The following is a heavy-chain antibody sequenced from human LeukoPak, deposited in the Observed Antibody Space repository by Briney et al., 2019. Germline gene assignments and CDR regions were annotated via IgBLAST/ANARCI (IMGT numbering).Heavy chain of an antibody. J-gene: IGHJ4*02. Sequence: ASVKVSCKASGYTFTGYYMHWVRQAPGQGLESMGWVTPTSGGANYAQKFQGRVAMTRDTSTSTAYMELSRLRYDDTAVYYCARGSPAGSWFIDYWGQGTLVTVSS. CDR1: GYTFTGYY. D-gene: IGHD3-10*01. CDR3: ARGSPAGSWFIDY. V-gene: IGHV1-2*02. CDR2: VTPTSGGA.